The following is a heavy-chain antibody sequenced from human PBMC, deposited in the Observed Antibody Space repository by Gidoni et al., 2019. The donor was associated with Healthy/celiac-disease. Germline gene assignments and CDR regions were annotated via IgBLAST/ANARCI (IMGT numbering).Heavy chain of an antibody. CDR3: ARGNFGLLWFGEPGDY. D-gene: IGHD3-10*01. CDR2: MNPNSGNT. CDR1: GYTFTSYD. J-gene: IGHJ4*02. Sequence: QVQLVQSGAEVKKPGTSVKVSCKASGYTFTSYDIHWVRQATGQGLEWMGWMNPNSGNTGYAQKFQGRVTMTRNTSISTAYMELSSLRSEDTAVYYCARGNFGLLWFGEPGDYWGQGTLVTVSS. V-gene: IGHV1-8*01.